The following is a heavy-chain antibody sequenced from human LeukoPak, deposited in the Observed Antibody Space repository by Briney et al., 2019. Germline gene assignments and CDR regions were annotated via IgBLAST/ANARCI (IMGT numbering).Heavy chain of an antibody. V-gene: IGHV4-34*01. D-gene: IGHD3-10*01. CDR1: GGSFIGYY. Sequence: SETLSLTCAVYGGSFIGYYWSWIRQPPGKGVEWIGEINHSGSTNYNPSLKSRVTISVDTSKNQFSLKLSSVTAADTAVYYCARTNDYYGSGSYSSWFDPWGQGTLVTVSS. CDR3: ARTNDYYGSGSYSSWFDP. J-gene: IGHJ5*02. CDR2: INHSGST.